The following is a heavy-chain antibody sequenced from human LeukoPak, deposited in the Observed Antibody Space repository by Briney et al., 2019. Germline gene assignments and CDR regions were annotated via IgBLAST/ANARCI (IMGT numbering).Heavy chain of an antibody. CDR3: AKDSVDTAMVPTNYYYYYYMDV. V-gene: IGHV3-23*01. CDR1: GFTFSSYA. CDR2: ISGSGVST. D-gene: IGHD5-18*01. J-gene: IGHJ6*03. Sequence: PGGSMRLSCAASGFTFSSYAMSWVRQAPGKGLEWLSAISGSGVSTYYADYVKGRFTNSRDNSKKTLYLQMNSLRAEDTAVYYCAKDSVDTAMVPTNYYYYYYMDVWGKGNTVTVSS.